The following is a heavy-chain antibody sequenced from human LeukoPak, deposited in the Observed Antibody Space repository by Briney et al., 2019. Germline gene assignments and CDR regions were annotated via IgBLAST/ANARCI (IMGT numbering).Heavy chain of an antibody. CDR2: ISSPSHTI. V-gene: IGHV3-11*04. D-gene: IGHD6-25*01. Sequence: GGSLRLSCAASGFTFSDYYMSWIRQAPGKGLECVSYISSPSHTIFYADSVKGRFSISRDDATNSLYLQMNSLRVDDTAIYYCAKDFSSASYTYYYYYMDVWGKGTTVTVSS. CDR3: AKDFSSASYTYYYYYMDV. J-gene: IGHJ6*03. CDR1: GFTFSDYY.